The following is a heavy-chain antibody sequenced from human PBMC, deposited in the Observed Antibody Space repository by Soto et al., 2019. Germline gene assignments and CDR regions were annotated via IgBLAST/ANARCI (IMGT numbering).Heavy chain of an antibody. CDR2: ISYDENDK. J-gene: IGHJ6*03. CDR3: AKEGFYSNYPPYYYYYYMDV. Sequence: GGSLRLSCAASGFTFSTYAMHWVRQAPGKGLEWVAVISYDENDKYYADSVKGRFTLFRDNSKNTLYLQMNSLRTEDTAVYHCAKEGFYSNYPPYYYYYYMDVWGKGTTVTVSS. D-gene: IGHD4-4*01. V-gene: IGHV3-30*18. CDR1: GFTFSTYA.